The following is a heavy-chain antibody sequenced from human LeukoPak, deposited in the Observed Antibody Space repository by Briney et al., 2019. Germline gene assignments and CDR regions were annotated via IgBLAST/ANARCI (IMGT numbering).Heavy chain of an antibody. CDR2: INPNSGGT. CDR3: AREGRNGYNDGNFDY. CDR1: GYTFTGYY. V-gene: IGHV1-2*02. D-gene: IGHD5-24*01. Sequence: GASVKVSCKASGYTFTGYYMHWVRQAPGQGLDWMGWINPNSGGTKYAQNFQGRVTLTTDTSITTAYMELSSLRSEDTAVYYCAREGRNGYNDGNFDYWGQGTLVTVSS. J-gene: IGHJ4*02.